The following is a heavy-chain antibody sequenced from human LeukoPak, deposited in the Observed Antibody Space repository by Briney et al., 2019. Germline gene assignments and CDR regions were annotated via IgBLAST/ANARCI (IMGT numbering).Heavy chain of an antibody. J-gene: IGHJ6*03. CDR3: AKPNTAMVYYYYYYYMDV. V-gene: IGHV3-7*01. CDR1: GFTFSSYW. D-gene: IGHD5-18*01. Sequence: GGSLRLSCAASGFTFSSYWMSWVRQAPGKGLEWVANIKQDGSEKYYVDSVKGRFTISRDNAKNSLYLQMNSLRAEDTAVYYCAKPNTAMVYYYYYYYMDVWGKGTTVTVSS. CDR2: IKQDGSEK.